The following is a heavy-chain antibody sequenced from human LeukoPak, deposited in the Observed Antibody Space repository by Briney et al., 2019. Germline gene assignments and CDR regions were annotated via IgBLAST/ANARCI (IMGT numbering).Heavy chain of an antibody. V-gene: IGHV3-7*03. CDR1: GFLFSGYW. Sequence: GGSLRLSCAASGFLFSGYWMSWVRQVPRKGLEWVANIKQDGSETYYVDSVKGRFTISRDNAKNSLYLQMNSLRGEDTAVYYCARDKGDYHTRGSLFVFGSQGTLVTVSS. D-gene: IGHD3-22*01. CDR3: ARDKGDYHTRGSLFVF. J-gene: IGHJ4*02. CDR2: IKQDGSET.